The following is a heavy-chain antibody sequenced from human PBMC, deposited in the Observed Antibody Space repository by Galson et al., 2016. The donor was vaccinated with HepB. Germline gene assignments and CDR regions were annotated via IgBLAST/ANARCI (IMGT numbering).Heavy chain of an antibody. CDR2: LTPGNVTS. CDR1: GFTFSSYG. CDR3: ARDITKILMTFEYYFVLDV. D-gene: IGHD1-14*01. V-gene: IGHV3-21*06. J-gene: IGHJ6*01. Sequence: SLRLSCAASGFTFSSYGMTWVRQAPGKGLEWVATLTPGNVTSSIDSVKGRFTVSRDIAKNSVYLQMDGLRAEDTALYYCARDITKILMTFEYYFVLDVWGQGTTATVSS.